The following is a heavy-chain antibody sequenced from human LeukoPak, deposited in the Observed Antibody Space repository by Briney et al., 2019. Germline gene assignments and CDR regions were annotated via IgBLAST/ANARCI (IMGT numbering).Heavy chain of an antibody. CDR2: ISSSSSYI. CDR1: GFTFSSYS. Sequence: GGSLRLSCAASGFTFSSYSMNWVRQAPGKGLEWVSSISSSSSYIYYADSVKGRFTISRDNAKNSLHLQMNSLRAEDTAVYYCASEPYYYGSGSYPYYFDYWGQGTLVTVSS. CDR3: ASEPYYYGSGSYPYYFDY. V-gene: IGHV3-21*01. D-gene: IGHD3-10*01. J-gene: IGHJ4*02.